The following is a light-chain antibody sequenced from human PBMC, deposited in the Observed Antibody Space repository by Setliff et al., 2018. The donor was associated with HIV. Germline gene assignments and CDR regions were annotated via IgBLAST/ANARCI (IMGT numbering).Light chain of an antibody. J-gene: IGLJ1*01. CDR1: SSNVGSYNL. Sequence: QSALTQPASVSGSPGQSITISCTGHSSNVGSYNLGSWYQQHSDKSTKLMIYEVNKRPSGVSDRFSGSKSCNTASLTISGLQAEDEADYHCCSYARTSPYVFGSGTKVTVL. CDR2: EVN. CDR3: CSYARTSPYV. V-gene: IGLV2-23*02.